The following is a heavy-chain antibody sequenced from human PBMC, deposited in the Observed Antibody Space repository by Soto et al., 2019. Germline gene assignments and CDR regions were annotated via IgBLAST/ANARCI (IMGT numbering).Heavy chain of an antibody. J-gene: IGHJ6*02. CDR2: ISAYNGNT. D-gene: IGHD3-16*02. CDR3: ATDPGYEYVRWSNPHYGMDD. CDR1: GYTFTSYG. Sequence: QVQLVQSGAEVKKPGASVKVSCKASGYTFTSYGISWGRQAPGQGLEWMGWISAYNGNTNYAQKLQGRVTMTTDTSTSTTYMQLRIQRSDVTDVYYCATDPGYEYVRWSNPHYGMDDWGQGTTVTASS. V-gene: IGHV1-18*01.